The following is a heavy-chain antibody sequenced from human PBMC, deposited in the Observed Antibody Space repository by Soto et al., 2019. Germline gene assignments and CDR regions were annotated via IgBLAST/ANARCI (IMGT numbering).Heavy chain of an antibody. CDR3: ATALYYYDSSGYYIGPGVDY. CDR1: GGSISSGGYY. D-gene: IGHD3-22*01. J-gene: IGHJ4*02. Sequence: SETLSLTCTVSGGSISSGGYYWSWIRQHPGKGLEWIGYIYYSGSTYYNPSLKSRVTISVDTSKNQSSLKLSSVTAADTAVYYCATALYYYDSSGYYIGPGVDYWGQGTLVTVSS. V-gene: IGHV4-31*03. CDR2: IYYSGST.